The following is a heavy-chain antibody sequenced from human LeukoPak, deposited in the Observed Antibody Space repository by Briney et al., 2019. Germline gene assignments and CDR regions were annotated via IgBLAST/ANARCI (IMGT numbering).Heavy chain of an antibody. V-gene: IGHV3-33*06. J-gene: IGHJ4*02. CDR1: GFTFSSYG. Sequence: PGGSLRLSCAASGFTFSSYGMHWVRQAPGKGLEWAAVIWYDGSNKYYADSVKGRFTISRDNSKNTLYLQMNSLRAEDTAVYYCAKDGGGYYYIDYWGQGTLVTVSS. CDR2: IWYDGSNK. D-gene: IGHD3-22*01. CDR3: AKDGGGYYYIDY.